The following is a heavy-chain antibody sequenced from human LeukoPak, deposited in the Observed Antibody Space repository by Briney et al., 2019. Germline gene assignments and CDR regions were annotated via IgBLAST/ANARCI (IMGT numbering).Heavy chain of an antibody. J-gene: IGHJ3*02. V-gene: IGHV1-69*13. CDR3: ARGPDVVVIANHDAFDI. CDR2: IIPIFGTA. D-gene: IGHD2-21*01. CDR1: GGTFSSYA. Sequence: SVKVSCKASGGTFSSYAISWVRQAPGQGLEWMGGIIPIFGTANYAQKFQGRVTITADESTSTAYMELSSLRSEDTAVYYCARGPDVVVIANHDAFDIWGQGTMVTVSS.